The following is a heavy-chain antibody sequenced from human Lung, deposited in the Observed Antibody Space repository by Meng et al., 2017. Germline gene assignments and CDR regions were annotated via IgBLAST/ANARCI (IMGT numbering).Heavy chain of an antibody. CDR2: INHSGST. V-gene: IGHV4-34*01. J-gene: IGHJ4*02. CDR3: ARGPTTLAHDFDY. CDR1: GGSFSDYY. D-gene: IGHD4-11*01. Sequence: QLHGWGAGWMKPSETLSLTCVVSGGSFSDYYWSWIRQPPGKGLEWIGEINHSGSTNYNPSLESRATISVDTSQNNLSLKLSSVTAADSAVYYCARGPTTLAHDFDYWGQGTLVTVSS.